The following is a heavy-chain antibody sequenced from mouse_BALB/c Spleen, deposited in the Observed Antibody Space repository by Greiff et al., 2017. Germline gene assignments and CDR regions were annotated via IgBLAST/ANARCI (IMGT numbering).Heavy chain of an antibody. CDR3: AREYGNYYAMDY. D-gene: IGHD2-10*02. CDR1: GFTFSSFG. Sequence: EVKVVESGGGLVQPGGSRKLSCAASGFTFSSFGMHWVRQAPEKGLEWVAYISSGSSTIYYADTVKGRFTISRDNPKNTLFLQMNSLRSEDTAMYYCAREYGNYYAMDYWGQGTSVTVSS. CDR2: ISSGSSTI. V-gene: IGHV5-17*02. J-gene: IGHJ4*01.